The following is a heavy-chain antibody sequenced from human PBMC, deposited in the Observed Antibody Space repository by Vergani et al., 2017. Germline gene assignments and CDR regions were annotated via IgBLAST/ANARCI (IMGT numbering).Heavy chain of an antibody. CDR1: GDSITSSTYY. D-gene: IGHD2-21*02. V-gene: IGHV4-61*02. J-gene: IGHJ3*02. CDR3: ARNPYCGGDCYSDAFDI. CDR2: IYTTGST. Sequence: QVQLQESGPGLVKPSQTLSLICSVSGDSITSSTYYWSWTRQPAGKGLEYIGRIYTTGSTNYNPSLKSRVTISVDTSKNQFSLKLSSVTAADTAVYYCARNPYCGGDCYSDAFDIWGQGTMVTVSS.